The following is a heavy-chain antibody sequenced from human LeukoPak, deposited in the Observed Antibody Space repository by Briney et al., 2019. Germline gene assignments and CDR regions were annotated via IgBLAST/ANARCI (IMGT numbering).Heavy chain of an antibody. Sequence: ASVKVSCKASGYTFTSYGISWVRQAPGQGLEWMGWISAYNGNTNYAQKFQGRVTMTRNTSISTAYMELSSLRSEDTAVYYCARGGGSSSWLDYWGQGTLVTVSS. CDR1: GYTFTSYG. CDR2: ISAYNGNT. CDR3: ARGGGSSSWLDY. J-gene: IGHJ4*02. V-gene: IGHV1-18*01. D-gene: IGHD6-13*01.